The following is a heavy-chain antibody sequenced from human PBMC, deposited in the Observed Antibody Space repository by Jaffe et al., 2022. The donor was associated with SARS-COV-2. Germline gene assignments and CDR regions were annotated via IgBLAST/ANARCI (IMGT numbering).Heavy chain of an antibody. J-gene: IGHJ6*02. V-gene: IGHV4-61*02. CDR3: ARVSMVRGGYYYYGMDV. CDR1: GGSISSGSYY. D-gene: IGHD3-10*01. Sequence: QVQLQESGPGLVKPSQTLSLTCTVSGGSISSGSYYWSWIRQPAGKGLEWIGRIYTSGSTNYNPSLKSRVTISVDTSKNQFSLKLSSVTAADTAVYYCARVSMVRGGYYYYGMDVWGQGTTVTVSS. CDR2: IYTSGST.